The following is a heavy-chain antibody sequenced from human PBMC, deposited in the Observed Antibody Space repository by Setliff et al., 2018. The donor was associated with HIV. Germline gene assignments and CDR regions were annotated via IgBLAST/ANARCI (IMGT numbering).Heavy chain of an antibody. CDR1: GGSISSGDYY. D-gene: IGHD7-27*01. CDR2: IYYSGST. V-gene: IGHV4-30-4*08. J-gene: IGHJ6*02. CDR3: ASPLGTVYYNSMDV. Sequence: SETLSLTCTVSGGSISSGDYYWSWIRQPRGKGLGWSGYIYYSGSTYYNPSLKSRVTIAVDTTKNQSTLKLSYLTAADPAVYYCASPLGTVYYNSMDVWGQGTTVTVSS.